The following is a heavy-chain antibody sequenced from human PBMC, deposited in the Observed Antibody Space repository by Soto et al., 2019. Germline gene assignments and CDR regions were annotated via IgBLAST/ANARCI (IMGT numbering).Heavy chain of an antibody. CDR3: AKDQTATEDYNYYGIDV. CDR2: ISYDGSNT. D-gene: IGHD2-15*01. J-gene: IGHJ6*02. V-gene: IGHV3-30*18. Sequence: GGSLRLSCAGSGFTFSSYGMRWVRQAPGKGLEWVAVISYDGSNTYYADSVKGRFTISRDNSKNTLYLQMNSLRAEDTAVYYCAKDQTATEDYNYYGIDVWGHGTPVTVSS. CDR1: GFTFSSYG.